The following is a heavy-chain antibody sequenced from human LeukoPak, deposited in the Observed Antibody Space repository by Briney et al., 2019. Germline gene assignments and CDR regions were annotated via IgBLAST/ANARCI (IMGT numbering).Heavy chain of an antibody. CDR2: IRGSDDYT. J-gene: IGHJ4*02. Sequence: PGGSLRLSCAGSGFTFNSYAMSWVRQAPGMGLEWVSTIRGSDDYTYYADSVKGRFTISRDNFKNTLYLQMNSLRAEDTALYYCSKGRLDPNLVPDYWGQGTLVTVSS. CDR1: GFTFNSYA. V-gene: IGHV3-23*01. D-gene: IGHD2-8*02. CDR3: SKGRLDPNLVPDY.